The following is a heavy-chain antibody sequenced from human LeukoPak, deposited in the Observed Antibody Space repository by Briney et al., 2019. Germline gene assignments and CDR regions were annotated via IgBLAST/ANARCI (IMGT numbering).Heavy chain of an antibody. V-gene: IGHV4-39*07. CDR2: IYYSGST. J-gene: IGHJ4*02. CDR3: ARVGMVWYYFDY. Sequence: SETLSLTCTVSGGSISSSSYYWGWIRQPPGKGLEWIGSIYYSGSTYYNPSLKSRVTISVDTSKNQFSLKLSSVTAADTAVYYCARVGMVWYYFDYWGQGTLVTVSS. D-gene: IGHD3-3*01. CDR1: GGSISSSSYY.